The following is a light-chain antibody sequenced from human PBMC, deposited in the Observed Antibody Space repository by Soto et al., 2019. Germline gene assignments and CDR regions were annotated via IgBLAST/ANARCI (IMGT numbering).Light chain of an antibody. CDR1: SSDVGAYNY. Sequence: SVLTQPTSVSGSPGQSITISCTGTSSDVGAYNYVSWYQHHPGKAPKLMICDVSNRPSGVSSRFSGSKSGNTASLTISGLQAEDEADYYCSSYISGSTPWVFGTGTKVTVL. J-gene: IGLJ1*01. V-gene: IGLV2-14*03. CDR3: SSYISGSTPWV. CDR2: DVS.